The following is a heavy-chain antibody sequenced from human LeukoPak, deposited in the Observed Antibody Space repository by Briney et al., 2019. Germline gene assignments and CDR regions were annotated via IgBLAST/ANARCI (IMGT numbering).Heavy chain of an antibody. J-gene: IGHJ6*02. Sequence: PSETLSLTCTVSGGSISSYYWSWIRQPPGKGLEWIGHVHYTWNTKYNPSLTGRVSISLDRSKNQFSLSLTSVTAADTAVYYCARVASKGGMDVWGQGTTVTVSS. D-gene: IGHD5/OR15-5a*01. CDR3: ARVASKGGMDV. V-gene: IGHV4-59*01. CDR1: GGSISSYY. CDR2: VHYTWNT.